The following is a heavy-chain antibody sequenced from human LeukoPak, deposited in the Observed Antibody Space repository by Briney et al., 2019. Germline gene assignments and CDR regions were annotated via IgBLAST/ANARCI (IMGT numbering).Heavy chain of an antibody. J-gene: IGHJ5*02. CDR1: GFTFSNYW. D-gene: IGHD3-10*02. Sequence: GGSLRLSCAASGFTFSNYWMHWVRQVPGKGLVWVSRIDGDGSTTRYADSVKGRFTISRDNAKNTLALQMNSLRDEDTAVYYCARDTMLGMGNPWGQGTLVTVSS. V-gene: IGHV3-74*01. CDR3: ARDTMLGMGNP. CDR2: IDGDGSTT.